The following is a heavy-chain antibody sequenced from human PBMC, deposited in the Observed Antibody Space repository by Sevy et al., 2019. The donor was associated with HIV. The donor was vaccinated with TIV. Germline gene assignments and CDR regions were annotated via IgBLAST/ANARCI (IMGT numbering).Heavy chain of an antibody. CDR3: ARESYDFWTGPVDYDYGMDV. CDR1: GYTFSDSGYY. Sequence: ASVKVSCKASGYTFSDSGYYVHWVRQAPGQGLAWMGWINPKSGAPNYAQKFQGRVTMTRDTSVSTANMELNRLTSDDTAVYYCARESYDFWTGPVDYDYGMDVWGQGTTVTVSS. D-gene: IGHD3-3*01. J-gene: IGHJ6*02. V-gene: IGHV1-2*02. CDR2: INPKSGAP.